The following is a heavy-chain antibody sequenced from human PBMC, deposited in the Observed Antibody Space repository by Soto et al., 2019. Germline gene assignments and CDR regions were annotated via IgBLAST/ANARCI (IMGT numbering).Heavy chain of an antibody. CDR2: IYYSGST. V-gene: IGHV4-30-4*01. CDR3: ARGAVDFDL. CDR1: GGSIGSGDYH. J-gene: IGHJ3*01. Sequence: SETLSLTCTVSGGSIGSGDYHWSWIRQPPGKGLECIGYIYYSGSTYYNPSLKSRVIISVDTSKNQFSLKLSSVTAADTAVYYCARGAVDFDLWGQGTMVTVPS.